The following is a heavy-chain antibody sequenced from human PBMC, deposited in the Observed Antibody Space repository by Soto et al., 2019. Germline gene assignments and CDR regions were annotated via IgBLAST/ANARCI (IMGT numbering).Heavy chain of an antibody. J-gene: IGHJ6*02. CDR1: GGTFSSYA. CDR2: IIPLFGTA. V-gene: IGHV1-69*12. Sequence: QVQLVQSGAEVKKPGSSVKVSCKASGGTFSSYAISWLRQAPGQGLEWMGGIIPLFGTADYAQKFQGRVTITADESTSTAYVELRSLRSEDTAVYYCAKNPENYYYGMDVWGQGTTVTVSS. CDR3: AKNPENYYYGMDV.